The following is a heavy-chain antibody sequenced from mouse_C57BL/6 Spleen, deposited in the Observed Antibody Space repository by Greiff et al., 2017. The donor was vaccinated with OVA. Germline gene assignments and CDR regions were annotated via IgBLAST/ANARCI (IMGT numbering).Heavy chain of an antibody. J-gene: IGHJ2*01. CDR1: GYTFTSYW. Sequence: VQLQQPGAELVKPGASVKLSCKASGYTFTSYWMHWVKQRPGQGLEWIGMINPNSGSTNYNEKFKSKATLTVDKSYRPAYIQLGSLTSQSSPVYYCARSPGSSPDDFDYWGQGTTLTVSS. CDR2: INPNSGST. D-gene: IGHD1-1*01. CDR3: ARSPGSSPDDFDY. V-gene: IGHV1-64*01.